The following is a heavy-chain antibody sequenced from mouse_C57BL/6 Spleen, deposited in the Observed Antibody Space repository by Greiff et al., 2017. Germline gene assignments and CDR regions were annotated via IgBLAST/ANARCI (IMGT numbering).Heavy chain of an antibody. CDR2: IHPSSGYT. Sequence: VQLQQSGAELARPGASVKMSCKASGYTFTSYTMHWVKQRPGQGLEWIGYIHPSSGYTKYNQKFKDKATLTTDKSSSTAYMQLSSLTSEDSAVYYCEPYDYDEMDYWGQGTSVTVSS. J-gene: IGHJ4*01. V-gene: IGHV1-4*01. CDR3: EPYDYDEMDY. CDR1: GYTFTSYT. D-gene: IGHD2-4*01.